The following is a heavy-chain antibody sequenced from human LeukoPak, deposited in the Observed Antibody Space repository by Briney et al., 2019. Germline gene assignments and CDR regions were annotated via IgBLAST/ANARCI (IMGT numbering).Heavy chain of an antibody. V-gene: IGHV4-59*01. CDR2: IYYSGST. CDR1: GGSISSYY. Sequence: PSETLSRTCTVSGGSISSYYWGWMRQPPGKGPEWIGYIYYSGSTNYNPSLKSRVTISVDTSKNQFSLKRSSVTAADTAVYYRARVRLAEGSYWFGELLSYYFDHWGQGALVTVSS. J-gene: IGHJ4*02. D-gene: IGHD3-10*01. CDR3: ARVRLAEGSYWFGELLSYYFDH.